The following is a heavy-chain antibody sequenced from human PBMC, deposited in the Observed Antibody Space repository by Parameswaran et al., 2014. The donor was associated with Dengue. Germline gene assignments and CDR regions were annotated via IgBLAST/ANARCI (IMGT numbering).Heavy chain of an antibody. CDR2: IIPIFGTA. Sequence: SWVRQAPGQGLEWMGGIIPIFGTANYAQKFQGRVTITADESTSTAYMELSSLRSEDTAVYYCASSGPDAFDIWGQGTMVTVSS. D-gene: IGHD2-8*02. CDR3: ASSGPDAFDI. V-gene: IGHV1-69*01. J-gene: IGHJ3*02.